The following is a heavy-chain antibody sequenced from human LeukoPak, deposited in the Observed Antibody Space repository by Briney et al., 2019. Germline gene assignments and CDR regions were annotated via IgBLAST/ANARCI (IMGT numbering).Heavy chain of an antibody. D-gene: IGHD3-9*01. J-gene: IGHJ4*02. CDR2: IYNSGST. V-gene: IGHV3-53*01. CDR3: ARRQDDSPLGY. CDR1: GFSVSTNY. Sequence: GGSLRLSCAASGFSVSTNYMSWARQAPGQGLEWVSVIYNSGSTDYADSVKGRFTISRDTSENTVYLQMNSLRADDTAVYYCARRQDDSPLGYWGQGTLVTVSS.